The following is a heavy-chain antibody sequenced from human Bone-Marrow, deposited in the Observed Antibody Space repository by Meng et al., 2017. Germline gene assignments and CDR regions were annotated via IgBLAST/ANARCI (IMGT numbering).Heavy chain of an antibody. D-gene: IGHD6-19*01. CDR2: LYHNGTT. Sequence: PPGRPAHTLGGPGALRHRGFLVDWGPPTSGKGLEWMGRLYHNGTTNYNPPLRSRVTISGDTAKNQCSLRLTSVTAADTAVYYCAASSGWYRIDSWGQGTLVTVSS. V-gene: IGHV4-4*03. CDR1: GALRHRGFL. CDR3: AASSGWYRIDS. J-gene: IGHJ4*02.